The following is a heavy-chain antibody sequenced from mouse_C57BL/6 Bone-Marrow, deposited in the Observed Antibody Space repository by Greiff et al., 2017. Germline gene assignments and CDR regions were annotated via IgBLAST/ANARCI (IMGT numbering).Heavy chain of an antibody. CDR1: GYTFPTYP. CDR2: FHPYNDAT. Sequence: QVQLQQSGAELVKPGASVKMSCKASGYTFPTYPIAWMKQHHGKSLEWIGNFHPYNDATKYNEKFTGKATLTVDTSSSTGYMELSRLTSDDSTVYDCARGKFAFDDWGQGTTLTVAS. CDR3: ARGKFAFDD. V-gene: IGHV1-47*01. J-gene: IGHJ2*01.